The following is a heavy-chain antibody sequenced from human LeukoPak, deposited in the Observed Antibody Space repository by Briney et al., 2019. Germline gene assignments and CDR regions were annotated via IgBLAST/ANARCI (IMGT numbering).Heavy chain of an antibody. D-gene: IGHD3-9*01. V-gene: IGHV3-23*01. CDR2: ITGSGGNT. Sequence: GASLRLPCAASGFTFSNYAMSWVRQAPGKGLEWVSAITGSGGNTYYADSVKDRFTISRDNSKNTVFLQMNSLRAEDTAVYYCAKWGDYDVLTGYYVSDYWGQGTLVTVSS. J-gene: IGHJ4*02. CDR1: GFTFSNYA. CDR3: AKWGDYDVLTGYYVSDY.